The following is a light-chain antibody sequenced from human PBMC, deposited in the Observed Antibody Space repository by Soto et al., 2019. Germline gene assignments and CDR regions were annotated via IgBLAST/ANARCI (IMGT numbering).Light chain of an antibody. CDR2: GAS. CDR3: QQYSIGRT. V-gene: IGKV3-15*01. Sequence: EMTMTESKATLSRGAGKGVTFWCRASESVSTNLAWYQQKAGQAPRLLIYGASTRATGIPARFSGSVPGPEFTLTTSSLQSEDFAVYYCQQYSIGRTFGQGTKVDIK. CDR1: ESVSTN. J-gene: IGKJ1*01.